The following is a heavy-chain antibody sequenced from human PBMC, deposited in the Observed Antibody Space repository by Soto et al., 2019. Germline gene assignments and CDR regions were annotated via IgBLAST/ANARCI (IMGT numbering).Heavy chain of an antibody. D-gene: IGHD3-22*01. CDR3: ARGLSDFGY. CDR2: IYDSGAT. V-gene: IGHV4-31*03. CDR1: GASISSGDYY. J-gene: IGHJ4*02. Sequence: QVQLQESGPGLVKPSQTLSLTCTVSGASISSGDYYWTWIRQHQGKGLEWIGYIYDSGATRYNPSLRRRLIISVDTSKNQFSLRLNSVTAADTAVYYCARGLSDFGYWGQGALVTVSS.